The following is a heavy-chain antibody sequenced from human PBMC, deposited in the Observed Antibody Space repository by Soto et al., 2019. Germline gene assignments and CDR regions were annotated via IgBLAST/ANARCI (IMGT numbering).Heavy chain of an antibody. J-gene: IGHJ3*02. CDR1: GFTVSSNY. Sequence: GGSLRLSCAASGFTVSSNYMSCVRQAPGKGLEWVSLVYNGGTTYYADSVKGRFTISRDNYKNMLWLQMNSLRAEDTAVYYCASNTGRYVRGFYIWGQGTVVTVSS. V-gene: IGHV3-53*01. CDR3: ASNTGRYVRGFYI. D-gene: IGHD1-1*01. CDR2: VYNGGTT.